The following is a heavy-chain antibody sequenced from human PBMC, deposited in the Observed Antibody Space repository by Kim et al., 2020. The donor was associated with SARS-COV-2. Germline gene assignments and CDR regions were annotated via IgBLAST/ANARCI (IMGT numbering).Heavy chain of an antibody. V-gene: IGHV4-39*01. J-gene: IGHJ6*02. CDR2: IYYSGST. D-gene: IGHD2-2*01. CDR1: GGSISSSSYY. Sequence: SETLSLTRTVSGGSISSSSYYWGWIRQPPGKGLEWIGSIYYSGSTYYNPSLKSRVTISVDTSKNQFSLKLSSVTAADTAVYYCARVVPAAAYYYYGMDVWGQGTTVTVSS. CDR3: ARVVPAAAYYYYGMDV.